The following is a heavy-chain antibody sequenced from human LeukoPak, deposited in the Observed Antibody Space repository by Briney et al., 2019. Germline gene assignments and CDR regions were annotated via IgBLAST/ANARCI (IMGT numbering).Heavy chain of an antibody. D-gene: IGHD6-6*01. Sequence: SETLSLTCTVSGGSISSYYWSWIRQPPGKGREGLGTIYYRGTTYYNPSLKSRVTFSVDTSKNQFSLRLNSVTAADTAVYYCARDFSSSSSVYYYYYMDVWGKGTTVTVSS. J-gene: IGHJ6*03. CDR2: IYYRGTT. V-gene: IGHV4-39*07. CDR3: ARDFSSSSSVYYYYYMDV. CDR1: GGSISSYY.